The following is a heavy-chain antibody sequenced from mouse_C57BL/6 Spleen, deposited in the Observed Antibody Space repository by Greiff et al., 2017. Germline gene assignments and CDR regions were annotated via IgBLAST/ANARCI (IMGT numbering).Heavy chain of an antibody. CDR3: TRVYSFDY. CDR2: IYPGNSDT. J-gene: IGHJ2*01. Sequence: EVQLQQSGTVLARPGASVKMSCKTSGYTFTSYWMHWVKQRPGQGLEWIGAIYPGNSDTSYNQKFKGKAKLTAATSASTAYMELSSLTNEDSAVYYCTRVYSFDYWGQGTTLTVSS. V-gene: IGHV1-5*01. CDR1: GYTFTSYW.